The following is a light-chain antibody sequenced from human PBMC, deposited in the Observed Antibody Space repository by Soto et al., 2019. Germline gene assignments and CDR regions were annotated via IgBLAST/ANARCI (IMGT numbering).Light chain of an antibody. Sequence: QSVLTQPPSASGTPGQRVSISCSGSRSNIGGNPVNWYHQLPGTAPKLLIYNSYERPSGVPVRFSGSKSGTSASLAISGVQSEDEAEYYCTSWDDSLSGLVFGGGTKLTVL. J-gene: IGLJ2*01. CDR3: TSWDDSLSGLV. CDR1: RSNIGGNP. V-gene: IGLV1-44*01. CDR2: NSY.